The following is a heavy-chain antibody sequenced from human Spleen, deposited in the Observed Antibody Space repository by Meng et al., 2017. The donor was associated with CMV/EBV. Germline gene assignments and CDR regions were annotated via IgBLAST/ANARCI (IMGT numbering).Heavy chain of an antibody. CDR3: ARVRWLHIVFDY. V-gene: IGHV3-7*01. D-gene: IGHD5-24*01. J-gene: IGHJ4*02. CDR1: GFTFSSYW. CDR2: IKQDGSEK. Sequence: GESLKISCAASGFTFSSYWMSWVRQAPGKGLEWVANIKQDGSEKYYVDSVKGRFTISRDNAKNSLYLQMNSLRAEDTAVYYCARVRWLHIVFDYWGQGTLVTVSS.